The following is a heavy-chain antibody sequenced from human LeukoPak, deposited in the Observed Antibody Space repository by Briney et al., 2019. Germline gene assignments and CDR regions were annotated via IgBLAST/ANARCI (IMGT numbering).Heavy chain of an antibody. V-gene: IGHV3-20*04. CDR3: ARVTCGGDCYSSWGSYYFDY. D-gene: IGHD2-21*02. J-gene: IGHJ4*02. Sequence: GGSLRLSCAASGFTFDDYGMSWVRQAPGKGLEWVSGINWNGGSTGYADSVKGRFTISRDNAKNSLYLQMNSLRAEDTALYYCARVTCGGDCYSSWGSYYFDYWGQGTLVTVSS. CDR2: INWNGGST. CDR1: GFTFDDYG.